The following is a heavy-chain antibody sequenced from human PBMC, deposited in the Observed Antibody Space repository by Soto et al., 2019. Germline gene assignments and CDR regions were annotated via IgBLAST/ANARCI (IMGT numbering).Heavy chain of an antibody. J-gene: IGHJ6*02. CDR1: GYTFTNYD. CDR3: AKGLGSATILKLYYFYPLDV. D-gene: IGHD5-12*01. Sequence: ASVKVSCKTSGYTFTNYDINWVRRAPGQGLEWMGWINPISGNTGYAQKFKARITMTRNTSISTAYMELSSLRSDDTDVYYCAKGLGSATILKLYYFYPLDVWGQGTTVTVSS. CDR2: INPISGNT. V-gene: IGHV1-8*01.